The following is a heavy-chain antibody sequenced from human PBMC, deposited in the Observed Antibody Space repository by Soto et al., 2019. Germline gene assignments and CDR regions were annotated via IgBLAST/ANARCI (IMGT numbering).Heavy chain of an antibody. CDR3: ARAVPLDYDSSGYDY. CDR1: GGSISSSNW. V-gene: IGHV4-4*02. D-gene: IGHD3-22*01. Sequence: QVQLQESGPGLVKPSGTLSLTCAVSGGSISSSNWWSWVRQPPGKGLEWIGEIYHSGSTNYNPSLKRRVTISVDKSKNQFSLKRSSVTAADTAVYYCARAVPLDYDSSGYDYWGQGTLVTVSS. J-gene: IGHJ4*02. CDR2: IYHSGST.